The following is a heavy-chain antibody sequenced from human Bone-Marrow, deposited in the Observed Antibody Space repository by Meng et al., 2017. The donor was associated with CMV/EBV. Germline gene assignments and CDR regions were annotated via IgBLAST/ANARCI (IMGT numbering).Heavy chain of an antibody. V-gene: IGHV4-59*01. Sequence: SETLSLTCTVSGGSISSYYWSWIRQTPGKGLEWIGYIYYSGSTNYNPSLKSRVTISVDTSKNQFSLKLSSVTAADTAVYYCARRSYSSSSDWFDPWGQGTLVTVSS. J-gene: IGHJ5*02. CDR2: IYYSGST. CDR3: ARRSYSSSSDWFDP. CDR1: GGSISSYY. D-gene: IGHD6-6*01.